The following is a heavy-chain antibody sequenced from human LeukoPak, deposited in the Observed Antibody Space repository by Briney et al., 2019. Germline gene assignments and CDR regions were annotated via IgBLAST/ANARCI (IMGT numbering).Heavy chain of an antibody. J-gene: IGHJ4*02. CDR3: AKGGSIVMTVVGN. D-gene: IGHD3-22*01. Sequence: GGSLRLSCAASGFTFSSYAMTWVRQAPGKGLEWVSDLSGSGDNTHYADSVKGRFTISRDNSKNTLYLQMNSLRAEDTAVYYCAKGGSIVMTVVGNWGQGTLVTVSS. CDR2: LSGSGDNT. CDR1: GFTFSSYA. V-gene: IGHV3-23*01.